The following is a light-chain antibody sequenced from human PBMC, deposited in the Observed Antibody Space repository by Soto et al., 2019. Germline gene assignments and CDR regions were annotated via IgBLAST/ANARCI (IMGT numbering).Light chain of an antibody. CDR2: GAV. Sequence: EIVLTQSPGTLSLSPGERATLSCRASQSVTTYVAWYQQKPGQAPRLLIYGAVHRATGIPDRFIGSGSGTDFTLTISRLEPEDVAVFYCQQYDYSPRTFCPGTNLEIK. V-gene: IGKV3-20*01. J-gene: IGKJ2*02. CDR3: QQYDYSPRT. CDR1: QSVTTY.